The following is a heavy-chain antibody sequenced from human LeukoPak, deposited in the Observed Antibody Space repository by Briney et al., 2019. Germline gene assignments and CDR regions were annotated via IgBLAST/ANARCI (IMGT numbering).Heavy chain of an antibody. CDR1: GYTFTSYL. V-gene: IGHV1-46*01. D-gene: IGHD1-1*01. J-gene: IGHJ3*02. CDR3: ASLTKRDAFDI. CDR2: INPSGGST. Sequence: ASVKVSCKASGYTFTSYLMHWVRQAPGQGLEYMGMINPSGGSTVYTRKFQGRITMSKDTSTSTVYMDLYSLRSEDTAVYYCASLTKRDAFDIWGQGTMVTVSS.